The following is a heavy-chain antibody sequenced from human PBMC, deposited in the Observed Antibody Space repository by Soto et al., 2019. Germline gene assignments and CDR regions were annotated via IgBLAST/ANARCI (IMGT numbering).Heavy chain of an antibody. CDR1: GGSISSYY. Sequence: PSETLSLTCNVSGGSISSYYWSWIRQPPGKGLEWIGYIYYSGSTDYNPSLKSRVTISVDTSKNQFSLKLSSVTAADTAVYYCARSYDSSGYFPFDPWGQGTLVTVSS. V-gene: IGHV4-59*01. CDR3: ARSYDSSGYFPFDP. CDR2: IYYSGST. J-gene: IGHJ5*02. D-gene: IGHD3-22*01.